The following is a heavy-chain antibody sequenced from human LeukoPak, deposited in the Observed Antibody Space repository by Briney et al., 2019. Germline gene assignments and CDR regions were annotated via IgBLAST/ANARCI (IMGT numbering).Heavy chain of an antibody. V-gene: IGHV3-30*02. CDR2: IRYDGSNK. J-gene: IGHJ4*02. D-gene: IGHD2-21*01. CDR1: GFTFSSYA. CDR3: AKAPVTSCRGAYCYPFDS. Sequence: PGGSLRLSCAASGFTFSSYAMSWVRQAPGKGLEWMAFIRYDGSNKYYADSVKGRFTISRDNSKNTLYLQMNSLRAEDAAVYFCAKAPVTSCRGAYCYPFDSWGQGTLVTVSS.